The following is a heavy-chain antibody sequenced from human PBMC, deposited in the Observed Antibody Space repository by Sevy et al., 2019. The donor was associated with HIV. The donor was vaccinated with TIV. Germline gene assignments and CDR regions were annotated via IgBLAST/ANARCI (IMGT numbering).Heavy chain of an antibody. V-gene: IGHV3-48*02. CDR3: ARERKMYDSSGYYFPFDY. Sequence: GGSLRLSCAASGFTFSSYSMNWVRQAPGKGLEWVSYISRSSSTIYYADSVKGRFTISRDNAKNSLYLQMNSLREEDTAVYYCARERKMYDSSGYYFPFDYWGQGTLVTVSS. CDR2: ISRSSSTI. D-gene: IGHD3-22*01. CDR1: GFTFSSYS. J-gene: IGHJ4*02.